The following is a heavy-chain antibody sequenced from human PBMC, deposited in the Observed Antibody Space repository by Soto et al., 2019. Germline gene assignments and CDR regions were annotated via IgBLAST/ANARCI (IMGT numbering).Heavy chain of an antibody. V-gene: IGHV4-39*07. Sequence: SETLSLTCTVSGGSISRSRYYWGWIRQPPGKGLEWIGYIKYSGSTYYNPSLKSRVTISVDTSKNQFSLKLSSVTAADTAVYYCARERFLGFYYGMDVWGQGTTVTVSS. J-gene: IGHJ6*02. CDR3: ARERFLGFYYGMDV. D-gene: IGHD3-16*01. CDR2: IKYSGST. CDR1: GGSISRSRYY.